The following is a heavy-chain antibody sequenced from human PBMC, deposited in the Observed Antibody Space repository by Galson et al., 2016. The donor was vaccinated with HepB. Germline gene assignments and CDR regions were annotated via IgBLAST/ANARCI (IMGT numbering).Heavy chain of an antibody. V-gene: IGHV3-21*01. CDR3: ARLETVPDGFDV. D-gene: IGHD5-24*01. Sequence: SLRLSCAASGFKFTDYDMNWVRQAPGKGLEWLASITSNSRYVSYVDSVRGRFTVSRDDANETFFLEMKSLRGEDTGIYFCARLETVPDGFDVWGQGTTVTVS. CDR2: ITSNSRYV. CDR1: GFKFTDYD. J-gene: IGHJ6*02.